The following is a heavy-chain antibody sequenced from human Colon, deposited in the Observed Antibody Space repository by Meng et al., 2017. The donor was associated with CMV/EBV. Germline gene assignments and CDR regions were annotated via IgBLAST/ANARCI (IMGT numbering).Heavy chain of an antibody. CDR2: IVTTGSAV. V-gene: IGHV3-21*04. CDR1: GFTFSSYG. Sequence: GESLKISCAASGFTFSSYGMNWVRQAPGRGLEWVASIVTTGSAVYYADSVKGRFTISRDNAKNSLYLQMSSLSAEDTAVYYCARGVRVGAKRFDNWGQGTLVTVSS. CDR3: ARGVRVGAKRFDN. D-gene: IGHD1-26*01. J-gene: IGHJ4*02.